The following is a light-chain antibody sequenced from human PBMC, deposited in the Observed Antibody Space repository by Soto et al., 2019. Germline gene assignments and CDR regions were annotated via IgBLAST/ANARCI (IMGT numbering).Light chain of an antibody. CDR1: QSVSSSY. V-gene: IGKV3-20*01. CDR3: QQYGSSPVYT. Sequence: EIVLTQSPGTLSLSPGERATLSCRASQSVSSSYLAWYQQKPGQAPRLLIYGASSRATGIPDRFSGSGSGADFTLTIIRLEPEDFAVYSCQQYGSSPVYTFGQGTKLEIK. J-gene: IGKJ2*01. CDR2: GAS.